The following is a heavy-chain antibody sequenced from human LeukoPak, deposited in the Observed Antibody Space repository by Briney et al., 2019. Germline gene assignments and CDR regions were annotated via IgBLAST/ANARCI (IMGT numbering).Heavy chain of an antibody. J-gene: IGHJ3*02. V-gene: IGHV1-46*01. CDR1: GYTFTKNH. CDR3: ARAMVRGAGDAFDI. D-gene: IGHD3-10*01. CDR2: INPSGGST. Sequence: ASVKVSCKASGYTFTKNHIHWVRQAPGQGLEWMGIINPSGGSTSYAQKFQGRVTMTRDTSTSTVYMELSSLRSEDTAVYYCARAMVRGAGDAFDIWGQGTMVTVSS.